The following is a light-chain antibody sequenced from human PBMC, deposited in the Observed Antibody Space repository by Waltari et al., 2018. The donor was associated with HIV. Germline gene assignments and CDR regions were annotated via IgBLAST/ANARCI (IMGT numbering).Light chain of an antibody. CDR2: GRN. V-gene: IGLV3-19*01. Sequence: SSELTQGPAVSVALGQTVRITCQGDSLRFYYASWYQQKPGQAPVLVIYGRNNRPSGIPARFSGSRSGNTASLTITGAQAEAEADYYCNSRDRSGYLHVLFGGGTKLTVL. CDR1: SLRFYY. CDR3: NSRDRSGYLHVL. J-gene: IGLJ2*01.